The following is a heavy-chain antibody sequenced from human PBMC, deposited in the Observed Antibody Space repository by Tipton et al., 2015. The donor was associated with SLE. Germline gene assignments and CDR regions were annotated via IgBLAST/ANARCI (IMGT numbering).Heavy chain of an antibody. CDR2: MHHNGST. Sequence: TLSLTCTVSGGSISSTNYYWDWVRRPPGKGLEWIATMHHNGSTYYNPSLRSRVTISMDTSRNQFSLRLKSVTAADTAVYYCATGHFDYWGQGILVTVSS. CDR3: ATGHFDY. D-gene: IGHD1-14*01. CDR1: GGSISSTNYY. J-gene: IGHJ4*02. V-gene: IGHV4-39*07.